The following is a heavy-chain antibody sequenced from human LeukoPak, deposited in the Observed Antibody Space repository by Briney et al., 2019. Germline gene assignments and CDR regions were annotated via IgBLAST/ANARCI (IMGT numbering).Heavy chain of an antibody. J-gene: IGHJ6*02. D-gene: IGHD3-10*01. CDR3: AGGSVRGGRYGMDV. Sequence: GGSLRLSCAASGFTFSRYRMSWVRQALGKGLEWVSSISGGSNYRYYTDSLKGRFTISRDNAKNSLYLQMNSLRAEDTAVYYCAGGSVRGGRYGMDVWGQGTTVTVSS. CDR2: ISGGSNYR. CDR1: GFTFSRYR. V-gene: IGHV3-21*01.